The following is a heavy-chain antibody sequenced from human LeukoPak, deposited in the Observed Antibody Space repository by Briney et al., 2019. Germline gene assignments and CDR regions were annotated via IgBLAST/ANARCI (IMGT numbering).Heavy chain of an antibody. Sequence: PSETLSLTCTVSGGSISNGDYYWGWIRQPPGKGLEWIGEINHSGSTNYNPSLKSRVTISVDTSKNQFSLKLSSVTAADTAVYYCARARIAARGYYYYYMDVWGKGTTVTVSS. CDR3: ARARIAARGYYYYYMDV. CDR1: GGSISNGDYY. D-gene: IGHD6-6*01. V-gene: IGHV4-39*07. J-gene: IGHJ6*03. CDR2: INHSGST.